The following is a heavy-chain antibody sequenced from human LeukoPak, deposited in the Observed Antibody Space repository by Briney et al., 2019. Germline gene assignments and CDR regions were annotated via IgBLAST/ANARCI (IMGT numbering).Heavy chain of an antibody. J-gene: IGHJ5*02. CDR3: AREVTMVRGVTLNWFDP. CDR1: GGSFSGYY. D-gene: IGHD3-10*01. CDR2: INHSGST. Sequence: RASETLSLTCAVYGGSFSGYYWSWIRQPPGKGLEWIGEINHSGSTNYNPSLESRVTISVDTSKNQFSLKLSSVTAADTAVYYCAREVTMVRGVTLNWFDPWGQGTLVTVSS. V-gene: IGHV4-34*01.